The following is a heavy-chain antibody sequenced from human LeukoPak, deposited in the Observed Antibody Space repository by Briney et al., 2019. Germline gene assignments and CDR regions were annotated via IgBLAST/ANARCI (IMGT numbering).Heavy chain of an antibody. V-gene: IGHV4-34*01. CDR1: GESFSGYY. CDR3: ARSRYILVGATRVSPNWFDP. D-gene: IGHD1-26*01. CDR2: INHSGST. J-gene: IGHJ5*02. Sequence: SETLSLTCAVYGESFSGYYWSWIRQPPGKGLEWIGEINHSGSTNYNPSLNSRVTISVDTPKNQFSLKLSSVTAADTAVYYCARSRYILVGATRVSPNWFDPWGQGTLVTVSS.